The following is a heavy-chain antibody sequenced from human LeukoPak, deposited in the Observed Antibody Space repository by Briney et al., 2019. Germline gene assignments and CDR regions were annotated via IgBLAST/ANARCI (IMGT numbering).Heavy chain of an antibody. CDR1: GYTFTDYY. J-gene: IGHJ5*02. Sequence: SVKVSCKASGYTFTDYYMHWVRQAPGQGLEWMGGIIPIFGTANYAQKFQGRVTITADKSTSTAYMELSSLRSEDTAVYYCARFLYDFPGGWFDPWGQGTLVTVSS. CDR2: IIPIFGTA. D-gene: IGHD3-3*01. CDR3: ARFLYDFPGGWFDP. V-gene: IGHV1-69*06.